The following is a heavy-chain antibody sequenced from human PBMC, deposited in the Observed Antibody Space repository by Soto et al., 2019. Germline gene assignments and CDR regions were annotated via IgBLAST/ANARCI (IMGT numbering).Heavy chain of an antibody. V-gene: IGHV4-59*01. CDR2: IYYSGST. D-gene: IGHD3-16*01. Sequence: QVQLQESGPGLVKPSETLSLTCTVSGGSISSYYWSWIRQPPGKGLEWLGYIYYSGSTNYNPSLKSRVTISVDTSKNQFSLKLSSVTAADTAVYYCASRARDMPYLGEFTSWGQGTMVTVSS. J-gene: IGHJ3*01. CDR1: GGSISSYY. CDR3: ASRARDMPYLGEFTS.